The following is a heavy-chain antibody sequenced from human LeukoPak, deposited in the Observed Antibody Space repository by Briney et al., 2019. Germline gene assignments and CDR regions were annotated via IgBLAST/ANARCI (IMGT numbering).Heavy chain of an antibody. CDR1: GFSLSTSGVG. CDR3: AHKGIGDYGYVWGSYRSYYFDY. Sequence: SGPTLVNPTQTLTLTCTFSGFSLSTSGVGVGWIRQPPGKALEWLALIYWDDDKRYSPSLKSRLTITKDTSKNQVVLAMTNMDPVDTATYYCAHKGIGDYGYVWGSYRSYYFDYWGQGTLVTVSS. CDR2: IYWDDDK. D-gene: IGHD3-16*02. V-gene: IGHV2-5*02. J-gene: IGHJ4*02.